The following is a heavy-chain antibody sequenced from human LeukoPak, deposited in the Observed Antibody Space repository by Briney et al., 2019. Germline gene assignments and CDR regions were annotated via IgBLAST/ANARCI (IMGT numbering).Heavy chain of an antibody. J-gene: IGHJ4*02. D-gene: IGHD4-11*01. CDR2: FDPEDGET. CDR1: GYTLTELS. Sequence: ASVKVSCKVSGYTLTELSMHWVRQAPGKGLEWMGGFDPEDGETIYAQKFQGRVTMTEDTSTDTAYMELSSLRSEDTAVYYCARDNYSQSPVIRNVDGYWGQGTLVTVSS. V-gene: IGHV1-24*01. CDR3: ARDNYSQSPVIRNVDGY.